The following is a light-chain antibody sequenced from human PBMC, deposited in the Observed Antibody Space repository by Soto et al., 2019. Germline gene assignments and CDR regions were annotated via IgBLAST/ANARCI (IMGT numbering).Light chain of an antibody. Sequence: DIQLTQSPSLLSASVGDRVTITCRASHDISTYLAWYQQKPGKAPKLMIYEASTLQSGVPSRFSGSGSGTEFTLTISGLLPEDFATYHCQQLNTLPFTFGQGTRLESK. CDR1: HDISTY. CDR3: QQLNTLPFT. CDR2: EAS. V-gene: IGKV1-9*01. J-gene: IGKJ5*01.